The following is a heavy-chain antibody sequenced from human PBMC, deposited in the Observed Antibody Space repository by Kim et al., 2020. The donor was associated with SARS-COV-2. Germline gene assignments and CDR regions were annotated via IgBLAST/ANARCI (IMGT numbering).Heavy chain of an antibody. D-gene: IGHD3-22*01. CDR1: GFTFSTYS. V-gene: IGHV3-21*01. CDR2: ISSSDNYI. Sequence: GGSLRLSCAASGFTFSTYSMKWVRQAPGKGLEWVSSISSSDNYIYYADSVKGRFTISRDNAKNSLYLQMNSLRDEDTAVYYCSRGEDSSGYYYVYWGQGT. J-gene: IGHJ4*02. CDR3: SRGEDSSGYYYVY.